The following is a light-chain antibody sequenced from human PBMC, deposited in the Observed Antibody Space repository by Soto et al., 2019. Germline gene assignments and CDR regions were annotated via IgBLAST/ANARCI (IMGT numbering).Light chain of an antibody. CDR2: AAS. V-gene: IGKV1-6*01. J-gene: IGKJ1*01. Sequence: ATQITQSPSSLSASVGDRITITCRASRDIGSDLSWYQQKPGKAPTILIYAASNLPSGVPSRFRGSRSGTEFTLTVSRLQPEDFETYYCLQDHDASWTFGQGTKVDIK. CDR1: RDIGSD. CDR3: LQDHDASWT.